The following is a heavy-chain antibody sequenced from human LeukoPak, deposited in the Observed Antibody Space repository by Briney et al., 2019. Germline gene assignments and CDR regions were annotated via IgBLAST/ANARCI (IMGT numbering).Heavy chain of an antibody. J-gene: IGHJ5*02. CDR3: ARGRRVRGVIITFEVPRFDP. V-gene: IGHV1-8*01. CDR2: MNPNSGNT. Sequence: ASVKVSCKASGYTFTSYDINWVRQATGQGLEWMGWMNPNSGNTGYAQKFQGRVTMTRNTSISTAYMELSSLRSEDTAVYYCARGRRVRGVIITFEVPRFDPWGQGTLVTVSS. CDR1: GYTFTSYD. D-gene: IGHD3-10*01.